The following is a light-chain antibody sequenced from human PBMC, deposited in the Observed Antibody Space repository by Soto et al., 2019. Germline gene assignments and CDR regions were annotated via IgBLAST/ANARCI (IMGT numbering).Light chain of an antibody. CDR2: EVS. J-gene: IGLJ1*01. Sequence: QSVLTQPPSASGSPGQSVTISCTGTSSDVGGYNYVSWYQQHPGKAPKLMIYEVSKRPSGVPDRFSGSKSGNTASLTVSGLQAEDEADYCCRTYAGSKNFYVFGTGTKVTVL. V-gene: IGLV2-8*01. CDR1: SSDVGGYNY. CDR3: RTYAGSKNFYV.